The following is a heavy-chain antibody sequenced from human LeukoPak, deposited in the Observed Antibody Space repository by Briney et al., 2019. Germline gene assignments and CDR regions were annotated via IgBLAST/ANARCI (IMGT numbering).Heavy chain of an antibody. Sequence: GGSLRLSCAASGFTFNSYAMHWVRQAPGKGLEWVAVISYDGSNKYYADSVKGRFTISRDNSKNTLYLQMNSLGAEDTAAYYCASESIAVADFDYWGQGTLVTVSS. CDR1: GFTFNSYA. V-gene: IGHV3-30*04. CDR3: ASESIAVADFDY. D-gene: IGHD6-19*01. CDR2: ISYDGSNK. J-gene: IGHJ4*02.